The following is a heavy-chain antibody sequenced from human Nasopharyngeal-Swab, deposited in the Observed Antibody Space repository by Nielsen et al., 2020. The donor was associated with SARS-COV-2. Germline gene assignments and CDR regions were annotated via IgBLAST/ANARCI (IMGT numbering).Heavy chain of an antibody. J-gene: IGHJ6*03. CDR2: ISYHRSYK. V-gene: IGHV3-30*18. D-gene: IGHD2-21*01. CDR3: AKDGEAFYYYYYYMDV. CDR1: GFTFSNYG. Sequence: GASLKISCAASGFTFSNYGMHWVRQAPGKGLEWVAVISYHRSYKYCADSVKGRFTISRDNSKNTLYLQMNSLRAEDTAVFYCAKDGEAFYYYYYYMDVWGKGTTVTVSS.